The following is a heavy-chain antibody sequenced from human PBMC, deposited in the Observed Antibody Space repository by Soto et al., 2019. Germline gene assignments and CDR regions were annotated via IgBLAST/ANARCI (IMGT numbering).Heavy chain of an antibody. CDR2: IDTSGST. CDR3: ARGFPYSYDSSGYYPPCYFDN. D-gene: IGHD3-22*01. J-gene: IGHJ4*02. CDR1: GGSFSGYY. V-gene: IGHV4-59*10. Sequence: PSETLSLTCAVYGGSFSGYYCNWIRQPAGKGLEWIGRIDTSGSTNYNPSLKSRVTMSVDTSKQEFSLKLSSVTAADTAVYYCARGFPYSYDSSGYYPPCYFDNWGQGTLVTVSS.